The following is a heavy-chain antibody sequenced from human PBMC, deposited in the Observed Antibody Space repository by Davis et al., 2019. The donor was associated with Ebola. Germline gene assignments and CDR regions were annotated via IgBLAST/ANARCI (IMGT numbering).Heavy chain of an antibody. D-gene: IGHD6-19*01. CDR1: GGSISSYY. CDR3: ARGRSGGWGSYYYYYGMDV. J-gene: IGHJ6*02. CDR2: IYYSGST. V-gene: IGHV4-59*12. Sequence: SETLSLTCTVSGGSISSYYWSWIRQPPGKGLEWIGYIYYSGSTNYNPSLKSRVTISVDKSKNQFSLKLSSVTAADTAVYYCARGRSGGWGSYYYYYGMDVWGQGTTVTVSS.